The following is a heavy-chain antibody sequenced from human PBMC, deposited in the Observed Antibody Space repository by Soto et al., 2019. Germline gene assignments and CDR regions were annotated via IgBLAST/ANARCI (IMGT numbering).Heavy chain of an antibody. D-gene: IGHD2-2*01. Sequence: GASVKVSCKASGYTFTSYAMHWVRQAPGQRLEWMGWINAGNADTKYSEKFQGRVAITRDTSASTVYMELSSLRSEDTAVYYCARGGWCSSTRCPLLMDVWGQGTTVTVSS. CDR1: GYTFTSYA. CDR3: ARGGWCSSTRCPLLMDV. CDR2: INAGNADT. J-gene: IGHJ6*02. V-gene: IGHV1-3*01.